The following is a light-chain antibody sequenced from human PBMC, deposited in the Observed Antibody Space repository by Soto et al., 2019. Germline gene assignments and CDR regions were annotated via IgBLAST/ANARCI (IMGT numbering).Light chain of an antibody. J-gene: IGLJ2*01. V-gene: IGLV2-14*01. CDR1: SSDVGGYNY. CDR2: EVS. Sequence: QSVLTQPASVSGSPGQSITISCTGSSSDVGGYNYVSWYQQHPGKAPKLMIYEVSNRPSGVSNRFSGSKSGNTASLTVSGLQAEDEADYYCNSYTSSSTQVFGRGTKLTVL. CDR3: NSYTSSSTQV.